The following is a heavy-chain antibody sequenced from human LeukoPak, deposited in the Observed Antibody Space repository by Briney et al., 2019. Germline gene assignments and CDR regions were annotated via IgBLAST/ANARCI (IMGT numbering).Heavy chain of an antibody. J-gene: IGHJ4*02. CDR1: GFTFSSYS. CDR2: ISSSSSYI. V-gene: IGHV3-21*01. CDR3: ASNAFDFSAGLDY. Sequence: GGSLRLSCAASGFTFSSYSMNWVRQVPGKGLEWVSSISSSSSYIYYADSVKGRFTISRDNAKNSLYLQMNSLRAEDTAVYYCASNAFDFSAGLDYWGQGTLVTVSS. D-gene: IGHD3-3*01.